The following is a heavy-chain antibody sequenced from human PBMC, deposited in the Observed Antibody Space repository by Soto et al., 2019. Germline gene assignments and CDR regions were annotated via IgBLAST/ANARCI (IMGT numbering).Heavy chain of an antibody. Sequence: PGGSLRLSCVASGFTFSGSAMHWVRQASGKGLEWVGRIRSKANSYATAYAVSVKGKFTISRDDSRNTAYLQMNSLKTEDTAVYYCARGVYDFWSGHPKGLDYWGQGTVVTVSS. CDR3: ARGVYDFWSGHPKGLDY. CDR1: GFTFSGSA. D-gene: IGHD3-3*01. CDR2: IRSKANSYAT. J-gene: IGHJ4*02. V-gene: IGHV3-73*01.